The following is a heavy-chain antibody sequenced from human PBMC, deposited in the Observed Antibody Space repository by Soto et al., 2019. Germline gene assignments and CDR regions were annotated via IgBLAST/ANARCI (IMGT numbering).Heavy chain of an antibody. CDR3: AKSNLYCDRANCYVFDY. CDR2: INSDGSST. V-gene: IGHV3-74*01. CDR1: GFTFSSSW. D-gene: IGHD2-2*01. J-gene: IGHJ4*02. Sequence: GSLRLSCAASGFTFSSSWVHWVRQAPGKGLVWVSRINSDGSSTNYADSVKGRFTISRDNAKNTLYLQMNSLRAEDAAVYYCAKSNLYCDRANCYVFDYWGQGTLVTVSS.